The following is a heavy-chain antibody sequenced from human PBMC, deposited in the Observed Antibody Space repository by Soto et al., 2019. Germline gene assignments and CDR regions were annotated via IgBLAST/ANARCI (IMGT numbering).Heavy chain of an antibody. CDR2: INPNSGGT. CDR3: ATQRDYGDYGAFDY. D-gene: IGHD4-17*01. CDR1: GYTFTGYY. Sequence: ASVKVSCKASGYTFTGYYMHWVRQAPGQGLEWMGWINPNSGGTNYAQKFQGWVTMTRDTSISTAYMELSRLRSDDTAVYYCATQRDYGDYGAFDYWGQGTLVTVSS. V-gene: IGHV1-2*04. J-gene: IGHJ4*02.